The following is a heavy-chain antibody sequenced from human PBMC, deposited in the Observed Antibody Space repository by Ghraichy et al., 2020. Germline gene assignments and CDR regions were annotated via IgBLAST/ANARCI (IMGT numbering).Heavy chain of an antibody. CDR1: GYVCSHDW. Sequence: GGSLRLSGIACGYVCSHDWRSWVGQAPGKGLEWVANMNQDGSEKYYVNSVKGRFTISRDNAKNSLYLQMNSLRAEDTAVYYCARDRHIVVDGRRGDYWGQGILVNASS. CDR3: ARDRHIVVDGRRGDY. CDR2: MNQDGSEK. J-gene: IGHJ4*02. V-gene: IGHV3-7*01. D-gene: IGHD5-12*01.